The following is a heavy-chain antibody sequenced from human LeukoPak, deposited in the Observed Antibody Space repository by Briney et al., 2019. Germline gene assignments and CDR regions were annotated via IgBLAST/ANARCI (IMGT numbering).Heavy chain of an antibody. CDR2: ISYDGSNK. V-gene: IGHV3-30-3*01. Sequence: GGSLRLSCAGSGXTFRSYAMHWVPQAPGKGLEWVAVISYDGSNKDYADSVKGRFTISRDNSKNTLFLQMNSLRAEDTAVYYCAREIFNGFDIWGQGTMVTVSS. J-gene: IGHJ3*02. CDR3: AREIFNGFDI. CDR1: GXTFRSYA.